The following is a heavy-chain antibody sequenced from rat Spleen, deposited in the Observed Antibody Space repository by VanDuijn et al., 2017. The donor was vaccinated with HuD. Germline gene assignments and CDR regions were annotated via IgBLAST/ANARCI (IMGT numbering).Heavy chain of an antibody. D-gene: IGHD1-2*01. Sequence: QVQLKESGPGLVQPSQTSSLTCNVSGFSLSSYHVSWVRQPPGKGLEWMGVIWTGGNTVYNTPLKSRLSISRDISKSQVLLKMNSLQTEDTATYYCVRDRSSFDYWGQGVMVTVSS. CDR3: VRDRSSFDY. CDR1: GFSLSSYH. V-gene: IGHV2-43*01. CDR2: IWTGGNT. J-gene: IGHJ2*01.